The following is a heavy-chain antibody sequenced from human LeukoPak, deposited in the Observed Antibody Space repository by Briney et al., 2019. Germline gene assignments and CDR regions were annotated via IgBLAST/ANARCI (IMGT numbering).Heavy chain of an antibody. V-gene: IGHV3-11*06. J-gene: IGHJ4*02. CDR3: ARGHGSGIFPFDS. D-gene: IGHD3-10*01. CDR2: ISSSRTYT. CDR1: GFSFSDHY. Sequence: GGSLRLSCAASGFSFSDHYMSWIRQAPGKGLQWVSYISSSRTYTNYVDSVKGRFTISRDNAVNSVYLQMNSLRAEDTAVYYCARGHGSGIFPFDSWGQGILVTVSS.